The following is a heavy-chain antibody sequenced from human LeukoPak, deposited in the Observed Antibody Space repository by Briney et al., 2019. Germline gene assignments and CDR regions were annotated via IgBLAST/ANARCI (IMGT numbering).Heavy chain of an antibody. CDR1: GYTFTTYY. CDR3: ARGYYNVLTGHLYFFDY. Sequence: ASVTVSCKASGYTFTTYYIHWVRQAPGHGLEWMGWINPNNGGTNYAQNFQGRVTMTRDTSISTAYMELSSLISGDTALYYCARGYYNVLTGHLYFFDYWGQGTLVTVSS. CDR2: INPNNGGT. V-gene: IGHV1-2*02. D-gene: IGHD3-9*01. J-gene: IGHJ4*02.